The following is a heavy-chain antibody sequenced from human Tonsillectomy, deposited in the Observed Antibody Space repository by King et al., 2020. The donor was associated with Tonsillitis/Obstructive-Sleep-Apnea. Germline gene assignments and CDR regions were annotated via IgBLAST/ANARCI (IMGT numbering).Heavy chain of an antibody. CDR3: ARDRCSGGSCYPDY. CDR2: IYYSGST. CDR1: GGSISSGGYY. Sequence: QLQESGPGLVKPSQTLSLTCTVSGGSISSGGYYWSWIRQHPGKGLEWIGYIYYSGSTYYNPSLKSRVTISVDTSKNQFSLKLSAVTAADTAVYYCARDRCSGGSCYPDYWGQGTLVTVSS. J-gene: IGHJ4*02. V-gene: IGHV4-31*03. D-gene: IGHD2-15*01.